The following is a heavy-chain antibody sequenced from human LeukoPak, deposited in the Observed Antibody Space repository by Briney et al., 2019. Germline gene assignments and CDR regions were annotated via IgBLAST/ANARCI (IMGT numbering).Heavy chain of an antibody. CDR2: ISGYDGET. V-gene: IGHV1-18*01. CDR1: GYTFTDYA. Sequence: ASVKVSCKAAGYTFTDYAITWVRQAPGQGLEWMGWISGYDGETKYIEKVQGRVTMTIDTSTRTAYMDLRNLRSDDTAVYYCARDADGSGTMLDFWGQGTQVTVSS. D-gene: IGHD3-10*01. J-gene: IGHJ4*02. CDR3: ARDADGSGTMLDF.